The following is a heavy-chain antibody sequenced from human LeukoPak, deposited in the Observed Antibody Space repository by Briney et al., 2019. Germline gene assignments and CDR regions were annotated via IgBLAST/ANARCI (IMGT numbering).Heavy chain of an antibody. Sequence: GGSLRLSCAASGFTFSNYVLIWVREAPGRGLEWVSAITGSGGTTSYADSVKGRFTISRDNSRNTLYLQMSSLRAEDAAVYYCAKDREVSAARVYDYWGQGTLVTVSS. CDR1: GFTFSNYV. J-gene: IGHJ4*02. CDR3: AKDREVSAARVYDY. CDR2: ITGSGGTT. D-gene: IGHD2-2*01. V-gene: IGHV3-23*01.